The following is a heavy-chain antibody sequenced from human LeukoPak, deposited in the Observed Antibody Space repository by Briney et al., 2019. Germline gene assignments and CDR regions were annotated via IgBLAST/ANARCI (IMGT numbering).Heavy chain of an antibody. J-gene: IGHJ4*02. V-gene: IGHV4-39*01. CDR1: GGSISSSSYY. D-gene: IGHD6-13*01. Sequence: SETLSLTCTVSGGSISSSSYYWGWIRQPPGKGLEWIGSIYYSGSTYYNPSLKSRVTISVDTSKNQFSLKLSSVTAADTAVYYCARLPGIAAAGSPYFDCWGQGTLVTVSS. CDR2: IYYSGST. CDR3: ARLPGIAAAGSPYFDC.